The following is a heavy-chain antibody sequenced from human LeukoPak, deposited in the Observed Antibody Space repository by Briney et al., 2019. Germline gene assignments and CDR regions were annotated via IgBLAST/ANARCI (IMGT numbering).Heavy chain of an antibody. Sequence: SETLSLTCAVYGGSFSGYYWSWIRQPPGKGLEWIGEINHSGSTNYNPSLKSRVTISVDTSKNQFSLKLSSVTAADTAVYYCARGLLGPAARGNYFDYWGQGTLVTVSS. V-gene: IGHV4-34*01. D-gene: IGHD2-2*01. CDR2: INHSGST. CDR1: GGSFSGYY. J-gene: IGHJ4*02. CDR3: ARGLLGPAARGNYFDY.